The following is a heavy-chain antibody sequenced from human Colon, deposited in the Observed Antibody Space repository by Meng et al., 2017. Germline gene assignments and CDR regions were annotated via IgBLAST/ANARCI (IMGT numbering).Heavy chain of an antibody. CDR2: IYYSGST. CDR1: GGSISSSSYY. D-gene: IGHD7-27*01. Sequence: PQESGPGLVKPSETLSLTCTVSGGSISSSSYYWGWIRQPPGKGLEWIGSIYYSGSTYYNPSLKSRVTISVDTSKNQFSLKLSSVTAADTAVYYCASPLGILGIVDLWGRGTLVTVSS. V-gene: IGHV4-39*01. J-gene: IGHJ2*01. CDR3: ASPLGILGIVDL.